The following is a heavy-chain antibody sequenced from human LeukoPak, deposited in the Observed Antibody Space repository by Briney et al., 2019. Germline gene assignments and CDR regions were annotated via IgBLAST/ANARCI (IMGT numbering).Heavy chain of an antibody. CDR2: INHSGST. V-gene: IGHV4-34*01. J-gene: IGHJ4*02. CDR3: ARGLRYSSSWSH. CDR1: GGSFSGYY. D-gene: IGHD6-13*01. Sequence: PSETLSLTCAVYGGSFSGYYWSWIRQPPGKGLEWIGEINHSGSTNYNPSLKSRVTISVDTSKNQFSLKLSSVTAADTAVYYCARGLRYSSSWSHWGQGTLVTVSS.